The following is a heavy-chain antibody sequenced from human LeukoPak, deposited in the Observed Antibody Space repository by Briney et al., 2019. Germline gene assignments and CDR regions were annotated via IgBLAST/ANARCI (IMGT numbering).Heavy chain of an antibody. V-gene: IGHV3-23*01. CDR1: GFTFSSYA. CDR2: ISGSGGST. J-gene: IGHJ6*02. D-gene: IGHD2-21*02. CDR3: AKSRDYDYYYGMDV. Sequence: GGSLRLSCAASGFTFSSYAMSWVRQAPGKGLEWVSAISGSGGSTYYADSVKGRFTISRDNSKNTLYLQMNSLRAEDTAVYYCAKSRDYDYYYGMDVWGQGATFTVSS.